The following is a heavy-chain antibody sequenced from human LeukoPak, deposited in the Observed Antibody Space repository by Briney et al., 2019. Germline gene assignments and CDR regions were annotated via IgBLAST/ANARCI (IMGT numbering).Heavy chain of an antibody. CDR3: ARYSGSARYGMDV. D-gene: IGHD3-10*01. CDR1: GYSFTTYW. CDR2: IYPADSDT. V-gene: IGHV5-51*01. Sequence: GESLKISCKGSGYSFTTYWIGWVRQMPGKGLEWMGIIYPADSDTKYSPSFQGQVTISADKSISTAYLQWSSLKASDTAMCYCARYSGSARYGMDVWGQGTTVTVSS. J-gene: IGHJ6*02.